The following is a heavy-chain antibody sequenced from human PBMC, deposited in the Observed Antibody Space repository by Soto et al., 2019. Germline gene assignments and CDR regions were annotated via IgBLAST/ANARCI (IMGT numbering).Heavy chain of an antibody. D-gene: IGHD2-2*02. CDR3: ARAPLGYCSSTSCYKLGYFQH. Sequence: ASVKVSCKASGYTFTSYAMHWVRQAPGQRLEWMGWINAGNGNTKYSQKFQGRVTITRDTSASTAYMELSSLRSEDTAVYYCARAPLGYCSSTSCYKLGYFQHWGQGTLVTVSS. CDR2: INAGNGNT. CDR1: GYTFTSYA. J-gene: IGHJ1*01. V-gene: IGHV1-3*01.